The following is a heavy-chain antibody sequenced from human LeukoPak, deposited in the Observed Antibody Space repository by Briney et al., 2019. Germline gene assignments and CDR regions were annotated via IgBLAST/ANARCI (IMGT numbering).Heavy chain of an antibody. J-gene: IGHJ4*02. CDR2: IRFDGSNN. CDR1: GFTFSSYG. D-gene: IGHD1-7*01. Sequence: GGSLRLSCAASGFTFSSYGMHWVRQAPGKGLEWVAYIRFDGSNNYYADSLKGRFTISRDNSKNTLYLQMNSLGVEDTAVYSCARGGVNYASDNWGQGTLVTVSS. CDR3: ARGGVNYASDN. V-gene: IGHV3-30*02.